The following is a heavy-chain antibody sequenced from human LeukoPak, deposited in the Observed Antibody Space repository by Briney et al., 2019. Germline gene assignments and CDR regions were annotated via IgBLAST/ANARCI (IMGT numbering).Heavy chain of an antibody. J-gene: IGHJ6*04. V-gene: IGHV3-11*06. CDR1: GYTFSDYY. CDR2: IGSSSTYT. D-gene: IGHD6-13*01. CDR3: ARDKESSGWYLTPYYYGMDV. Sequence: PGGSLRLSCAASGYTFSDYYMTWIRQAPGKGLEWISYIGSSSTYTHYADSVKGRFTISRDNVKNSLYLQMNSLRAEDTAVYYCARDKESSGWYLTPYYYGMDVWGEGTTVTVSS.